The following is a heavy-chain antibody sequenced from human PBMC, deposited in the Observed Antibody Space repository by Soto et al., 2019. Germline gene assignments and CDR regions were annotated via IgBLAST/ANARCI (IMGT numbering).Heavy chain of an antibody. CDR2: INPNSGHT. CDR1: GYTFRNFG. J-gene: IGHJ4*02. V-gene: IGHV1-18*01. CDR3: ARVYNYGSGSYLMPSSCYFDF. Sequence: ASVKVSCKASGYTFRNFGVGWVRQAPGQGLEWVGWINPNSGHTEYAQKLQGRVTVTADTSTSTAYMEVGSLRSDDTAVYYCARVYNYGSGSYLMPSSCYFDFWGPGTLVTVSS. D-gene: IGHD3-10*01.